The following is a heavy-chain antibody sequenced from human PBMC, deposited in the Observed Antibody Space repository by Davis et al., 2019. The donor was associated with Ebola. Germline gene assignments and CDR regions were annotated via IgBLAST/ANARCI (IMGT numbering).Heavy chain of an antibody. Sequence: PGGSLRLSCKGSGYSFNNYWISWVRQLPGKGLEWLGRIDPSDSYTNYSPSFQGHITISVYRSVSSVFLQWSSLRASDTAIYYCARDIPSSYNWFTPWGQGTQVTVSS. J-gene: IGHJ5*02. CDR3: ARDIPSSYNWFTP. CDR2: IDPSDSYT. V-gene: IGHV5-10-1*01. CDR1: GYSFNNYW. D-gene: IGHD2-15*01.